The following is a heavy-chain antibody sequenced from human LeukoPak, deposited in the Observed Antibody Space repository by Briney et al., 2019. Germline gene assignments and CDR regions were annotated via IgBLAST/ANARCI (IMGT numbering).Heavy chain of an antibody. CDR3: AVAGIVVVRAIDY. CDR2: MSSDGTIK. J-gene: IGHJ4*02. CDR1: GFSFSDYA. V-gene: IGHV3-30-3*01. Sequence: GGSLRLSCVGSGFSFSDYAMHWVRQAPGKGLEWMTVMSSDGTIKYYADSVKGRFTISRDNSKNTLYLQVNSLRPEDTAVYYCAVAGIVVVRAIDYWGQGTLVTVSS. D-gene: IGHD3-22*01.